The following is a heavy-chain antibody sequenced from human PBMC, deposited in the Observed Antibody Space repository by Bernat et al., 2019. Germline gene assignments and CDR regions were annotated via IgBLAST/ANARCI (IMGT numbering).Heavy chain of an antibody. D-gene: IGHD6-19*01. CDR3: ARVPYSSGWYKYAFDI. CDR2: ISYDGSNK. J-gene: IGHJ3*02. Sequence: QVQLVESGGGVVQPGRSLRLSCAASGFTFSSYAMHWVRQAPGKGLEWVAVISYDGSNKYYADSVKGRFTISRDNSKNTLYLQMNSLRAEDTAVYYCARVPYSSGWYKYAFDIWGQGTMVTVSS. CDR1: GFTFSSYA. V-gene: IGHV3-30-3*01.